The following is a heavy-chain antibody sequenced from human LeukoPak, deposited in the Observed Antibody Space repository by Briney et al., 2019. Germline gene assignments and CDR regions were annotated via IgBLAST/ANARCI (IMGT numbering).Heavy chain of an antibody. CDR1: GFTFTSYN. CDR2: ISSGSMII. J-gene: IGHJ6*03. Sequence: GGSLRLSCVASGFTFTSYNMNWVRQAPGKGLEWVSSISSGSMIIHSADSLRGRFIISRDNAKNSLYLQMDSLRTEDTAVYFCARARPPTSYYSYYMDVWGRGTTVIDSS. CDR3: ARARPPTSYYSYYMDV. V-gene: IGHV3-21*01.